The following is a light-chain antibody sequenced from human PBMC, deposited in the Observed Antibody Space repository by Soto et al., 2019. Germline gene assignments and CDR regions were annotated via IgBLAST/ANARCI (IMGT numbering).Light chain of an antibody. CDR1: QSISSW. V-gene: IGKV1-5*01. CDR3: QQYNSYRT. J-gene: IGKJ1*01. Sequence: DIQMTQSPSTLSASVGDRVTITCRASQSISSWLAWYQQKPGKAPKLLIHHASSLESGVPPRFSGSGSGTEFTLTISSLQPDDFATYYCQQYNSYRTFGQGTKVDIK. CDR2: HAS.